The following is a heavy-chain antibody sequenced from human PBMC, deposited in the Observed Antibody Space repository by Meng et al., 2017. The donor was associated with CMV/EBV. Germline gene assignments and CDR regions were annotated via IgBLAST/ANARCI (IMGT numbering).Heavy chain of an antibody. D-gene: IGHD3-3*01. CDR3: ARDLGITIFGVVIDYYYYGMDV. V-gene: IGHV3-30*19. CDR2: ISYDGSNK. J-gene: IGHJ6*02. Sequence: GESLKISCTASGFTFSSSNMHWVRQAPGKGLEWVAVISYDGSNKYYADSVKGRFTISRDNSKNTLYLQMNSLRAEDTAVYYCARDLGITIFGVVIDYYYYGMDVWGQGTTVTVSS. CDR1: GFTFSSSN.